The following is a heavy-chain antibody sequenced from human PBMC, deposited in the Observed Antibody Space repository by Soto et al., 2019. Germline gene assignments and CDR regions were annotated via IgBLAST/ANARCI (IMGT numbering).Heavy chain of an antibody. CDR2: ISGSGGST. V-gene: IGHV3-23*01. D-gene: IGHD2-2*01. CDR1: GFTFSSYS. J-gene: IGHJ3*02. CDR3: AKAVVDIVVVPAGYAFDI. Sequence: GGSLRLSCGASGFTFSSYSMSWVRQAPGKGLEWVSAISGSGGSTYYADSVKGRFTISRDNSKNTLYLQMNSLRAEDTAVYYCAKAVVDIVVVPAGYAFDIWGQGTMVTVSS.